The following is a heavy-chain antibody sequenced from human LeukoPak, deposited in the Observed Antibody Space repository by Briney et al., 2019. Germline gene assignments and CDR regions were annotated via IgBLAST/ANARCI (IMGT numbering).Heavy chain of an antibody. CDR1: GGTFSSYA. J-gene: IGHJ4*02. CDR2: IIPILGIA. Sequence: SVKVSCKASGGTFSSYAISWVRQAPGQGLEWMGRIIPILGIANYAQKFQGRVTITADKSTSTAYMELSSLRSEDTAVYYCARGRDYYGSGSYNGFDYWGQGTLVTVSS. D-gene: IGHD3-10*01. CDR3: ARGRDYYGSGSYNGFDY. V-gene: IGHV1-69*04.